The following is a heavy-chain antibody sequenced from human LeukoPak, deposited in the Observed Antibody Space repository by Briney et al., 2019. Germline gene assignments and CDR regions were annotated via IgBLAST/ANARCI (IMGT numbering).Heavy chain of an antibody. J-gene: IGHJ5*02. CDR1: GFTFSSYA. Sequence: PGGSLRLSCAASGFTFSSYAMSWVRQAPGKGLEWVSAISGSGGSTYYADSVKGRFTISRDNAKNSLYPQMNSLRAEDTAVYYCARFILGSGWSCWFDPWGQGTLVTVSS. CDR2: ISGSGGST. D-gene: IGHD6-19*01. V-gene: IGHV3-23*01. CDR3: ARFILGSGWSCWFDP.